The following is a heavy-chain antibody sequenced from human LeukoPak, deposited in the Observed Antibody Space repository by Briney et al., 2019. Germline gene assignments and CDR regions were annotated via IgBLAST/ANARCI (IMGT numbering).Heavy chain of an antibody. Sequence: GGSLRLSCAVSGFSVNRIFWTCVRQAPGKGLEWVSVIYGGGNTYYADSVKGRFTISTDNSKNTLYLQMNNLRVEDAALYYCAGSAGGALDFWGQGALVTVSS. D-gene: IGHD1-26*01. CDR1: GFSVNRIF. CDR2: IYGGGNT. V-gene: IGHV3-66*01. J-gene: IGHJ4*02. CDR3: AGSAGGALDF.